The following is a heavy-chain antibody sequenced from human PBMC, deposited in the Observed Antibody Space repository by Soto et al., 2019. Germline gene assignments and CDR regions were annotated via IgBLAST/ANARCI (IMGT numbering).Heavy chain of an antibody. Sequence: SVKVSCKASGYSFSSSAISWVRQAPGQGLEWMGGIIPIFDTPNYAQKFQGRVTITADESTSTAYMELGSLRSEDTAVYYCAKGNYGKNWFDPWGQGTLVTVSS. D-gene: IGHD4-17*01. CDR1: GYSFSSSA. V-gene: IGHV1-69*13. CDR2: IIPIFDTP. J-gene: IGHJ5*02. CDR3: AKGNYGKNWFDP.